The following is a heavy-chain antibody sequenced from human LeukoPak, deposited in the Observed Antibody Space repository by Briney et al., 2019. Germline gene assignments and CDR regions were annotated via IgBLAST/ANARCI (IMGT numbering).Heavy chain of an antibody. V-gene: IGHV1-2*06. CDR3: ARSPVASSWYEVTPNWFDP. Sequence: ASVKVSCKASGYTCTGYYMHWGRQAPGQGLEWMGRINPNSGGTNYAQKFQGRVTMTRDTSISTAYMELSRLRSDDTAVYYCARSPVASSWYEVTPNWFDPWGQGTLVTVSS. J-gene: IGHJ5*02. CDR1: GYTCTGYY. CDR2: INPNSGGT. D-gene: IGHD6-13*01.